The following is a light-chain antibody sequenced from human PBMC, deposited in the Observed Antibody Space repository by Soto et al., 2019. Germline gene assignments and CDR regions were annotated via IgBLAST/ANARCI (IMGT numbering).Light chain of an antibody. Sequence: EVVLTQSPGTLSLSPGERATLSCRASQSIGSNYLVWYQQRPGQAPRLLIYGASSRATGVPDRFSGSGSGTDFTLTISRLEPDEFAVYYCQQYGTSPKYTFGQGNKLEIK. V-gene: IGKV3-20*01. CDR2: GAS. CDR3: QQYGTSPKYT. J-gene: IGKJ2*01. CDR1: QSIGSNY.